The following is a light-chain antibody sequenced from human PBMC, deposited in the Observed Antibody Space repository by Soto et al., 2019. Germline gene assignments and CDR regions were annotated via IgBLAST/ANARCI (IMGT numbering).Light chain of an antibody. J-gene: IGLJ1*01. Sequence: QSALTQPRSVSGSPGQSVTISCTGTSSDVGGYNSVSWYQQHPGKAPKLMIYDVSKRPSGVPDRFSGSKSGNTASLTISGLQAEDEAHYYCCSYAGSYTRYVFGTGTKLTVL. CDR2: DVS. CDR3: CSYAGSYTRYV. V-gene: IGLV2-11*01. CDR1: SSDVGGYNS.